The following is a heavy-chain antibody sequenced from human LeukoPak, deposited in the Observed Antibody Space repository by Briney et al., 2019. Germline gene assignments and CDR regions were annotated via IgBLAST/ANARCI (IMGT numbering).Heavy chain of an antibody. CDR3: AREFFSVRGDVFDY. Sequence: SETLFLTCTVSGGSISSYYWSWIRQPAGKGLEWIGRIYTSGSTNYNPSLKSRVTMSVDTSKNQFSLKLSSVTAADTAVYYCAREFFSVRGDVFDYWGQGTLVTVSS. D-gene: IGHD3-10*01. J-gene: IGHJ4*02. V-gene: IGHV4-4*07. CDR2: IYTSGST. CDR1: GGSISSYY.